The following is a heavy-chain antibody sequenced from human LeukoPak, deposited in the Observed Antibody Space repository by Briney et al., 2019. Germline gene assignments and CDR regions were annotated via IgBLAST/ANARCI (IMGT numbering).Heavy chain of an antibody. CDR1: GGSISSYF. CDR2: IYYTGST. V-gene: IGHV4-59*01. CDR3: ARDRANWGSRDAFDI. J-gene: IGHJ3*02. D-gene: IGHD7-27*01. Sequence: SETLSLTCTVSGGSISSYFWSWMRQPPGRGLEWIGYIYYTGSTNYNPSLKSRVTMSVDTSKNQFSLNLSSVTTADTAVYFCARDRANWGSRDAFDIWGRGTMVTVSS.